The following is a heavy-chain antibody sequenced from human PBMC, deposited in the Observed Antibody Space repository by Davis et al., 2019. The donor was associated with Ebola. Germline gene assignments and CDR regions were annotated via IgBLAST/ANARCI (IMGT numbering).Heavy chain of an antibody. CDR1: GYTFTNSG. CDR2: ISADNGHT. CDR3: ARAYSSSWYVGDNWFDP. D-gene: IGHD6-13*01. Sequence: ASSVTVSFQASGYTFTNSGISWVRQAPGQGLEWMGWISADNGHTYYVQKFQGRVTMTTDTATSTVYMELRSLGSDDTAVYYCARAYSSSWYVGDNWFDPWGQGTLVTVSS. V-gene: IGHV1-18*01. J-gene: IGHJ5*02.